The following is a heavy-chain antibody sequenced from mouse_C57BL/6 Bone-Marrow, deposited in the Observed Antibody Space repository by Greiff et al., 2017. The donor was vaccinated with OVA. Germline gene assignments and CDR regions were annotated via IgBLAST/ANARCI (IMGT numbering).Heavy chain of an antibody. CDR1: GYAFSSSW. D-gene: IGHD1-1*01. CDR3: ARITTGVAEGDY. Sequence: VQLQQSGPELVKPGASVKISCKASGYAFSSSWMNWVKQRPGKGLEWIGRIYPGDGDTNYNGKFKGKATLSADKSSITAYMQLSSLTSEDAAVYYCARITTGVAEGDYWGQGTTLTVSS. J-gene: IGHJ2*01. V-gene: IGHV1-82*01. CDR2: IYPGDGDT.